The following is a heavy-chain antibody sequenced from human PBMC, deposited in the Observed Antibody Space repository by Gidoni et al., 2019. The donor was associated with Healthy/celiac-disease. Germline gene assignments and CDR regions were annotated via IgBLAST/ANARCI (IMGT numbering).Heavy chain of an antibody. CDR3: AREALIAVAGTGRVPFDY. Sequence: EVQLVESGGGLVQPGGSLRLSCAASGFTFSSYWMGWVRQAPGQGLEWVANIKKDGREKYSVASVKGRFTISRDNAKNSLYLQMNSLRAEDTAVYYCAREALIAVAGTGRVPFDYWGQGTLVTVSS. CDR2: IKKDGREK. CDR1: GFTFSSYW. V-gene: IGHV3-7*01. J-gene: IGHJ4*02. D-gene: IGHD6-19*01.